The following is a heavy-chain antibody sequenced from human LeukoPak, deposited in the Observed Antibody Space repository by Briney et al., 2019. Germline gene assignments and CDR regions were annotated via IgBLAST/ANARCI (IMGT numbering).Heavy chain of an antibody. CDR2: IYYSGNT. V-gene: IGHV4-59*12. Sequence: SGTLSLTCTVSGGSISSYYWSWIRQPPGKGLEWIGYIYYSGNTNYNPSLKGRVTMTVDTSKNQFSLNLSSVTAADTAVYYCARGRGSSWYYFDSWGQGTLVTVSS. D-gene: IGHD6-13*01. J-gene: IGHJ4*02. CDR1: GGSISSYY. CDR3: ARGRGSSWYYFDS.